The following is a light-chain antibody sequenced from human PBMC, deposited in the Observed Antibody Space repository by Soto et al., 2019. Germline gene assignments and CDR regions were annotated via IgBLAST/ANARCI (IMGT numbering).Light chain of an antibody. CDR1: SSDVGGYNY. V-gene: IGLV2-14*01. J-gene: IGLJ1*01. CDR3: SSYTSSSTLGV. CDR2: EVN. Sequence: QSALTQPASVSGSPGQSITISCTGTSSDVGGYNYVSWYQQHPGEAPKLMIYEVNNRPSGVSNRFSGSKSRNTDSLTISGLQAEDEADYYCSSYTSSSTLGVFGSGTKLTVL.